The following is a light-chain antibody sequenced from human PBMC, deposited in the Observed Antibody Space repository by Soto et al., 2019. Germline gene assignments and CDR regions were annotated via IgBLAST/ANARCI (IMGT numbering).Light chain of an antibody. CDR3: SSYTSTITLL. CDR1: SSDVGGYNY. J-gene: IGLJ3*02. V-gene: IGLV2-14*03. Sequence: QSALTQPASVSGSPGQSITISCTGTSSDVGGYNYVSWYQQHPGRAPKLIIYDVSNRASGVSNRFSGSKSGNTASLTISGLQPEDEADYYCSSYTSTITLLFGGGTKLTVL. CDR2: DVS.